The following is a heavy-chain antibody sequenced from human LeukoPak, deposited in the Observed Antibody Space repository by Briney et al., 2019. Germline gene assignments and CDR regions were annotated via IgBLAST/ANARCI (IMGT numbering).Heavy chain of an antibody. J-gene: IGHJ4*02. CDR1: GGSISSGGFY. Sequence: SETLSLTCTVSGGSISSGGFYWSWIRQPPGKGLEWIGYIYRSGSTYSNPSLESRVTISVDGSKNQFSLNLSSVTAADTAVYYCARLHYSSGWYGDYWGQGTLVTVSS. CDR2: IYRSGST. CDR3: ARLHYSSGWYGDY. D-gene: IGHD6-19*01. V-gene: IGHV4-30-2*01.